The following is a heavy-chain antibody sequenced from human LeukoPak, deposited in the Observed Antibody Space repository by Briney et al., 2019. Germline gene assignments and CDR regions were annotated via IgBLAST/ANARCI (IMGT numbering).Heavy chain of an antibody. V-gene: IGHV4-39*07. CDR3: ARLRWYSVPEAFDI. J-gene: IGHJ3*02. CDR2: IFYSGST. Sequence: SETLSLTCTVSGGSIRSSNYFWGWIRQPPGKGLEWLGSIFYSGSTYYNPSLKSRITMSVDTSKNQFSLRLSSVIAADTAVYYCARLRWYSVPEAFDIWGQGTMVTVSS. CDR1: GGSIRSSNYF. D-gene: IGHD4-23*01.